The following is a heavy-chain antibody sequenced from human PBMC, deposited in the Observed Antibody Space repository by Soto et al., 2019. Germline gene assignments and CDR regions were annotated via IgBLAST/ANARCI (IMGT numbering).Heavy chain of an antibody. V-gene: IGHV6-1*01. CDR2: TYYRSKWYF. J-gene: IGHJ4*02. D-gene: IGHD6-19*01. Sequence: PSXSLSLTCVISVYSISRNTAAWNWIRRSPSRGLEWLGRTYYRSKWYFDYAVSLKSRITINPDTSRNQVSLQLSSVTPEDTAVYYCARAPHRMEVANFESWGQGTLRSVSS. CDR3: ARAPHRMEVANFES. CDR1: VYSISRNTAA.